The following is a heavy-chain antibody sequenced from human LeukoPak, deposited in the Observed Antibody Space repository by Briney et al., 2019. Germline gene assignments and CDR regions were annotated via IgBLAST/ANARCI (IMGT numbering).Heavy chain of an antibody. CDR2: VSYSGST. CDR3: ARRRLGNYDIDY. CDR1: GGSISGYY. J-gene: IGHJ4*02. Sequence: SKTLSLTFTVSGGSISGYYWNSIRQPPGKGLEWIGYVSYSGSTNYNPSLKSRVTISVDTSKNQFSLKVSSVTAADTAVYYCARRRLGNYDIDYWGQGTLVTVSS. V-gene: IGHV4-59*08. D-gene: IGHD1-7*01.